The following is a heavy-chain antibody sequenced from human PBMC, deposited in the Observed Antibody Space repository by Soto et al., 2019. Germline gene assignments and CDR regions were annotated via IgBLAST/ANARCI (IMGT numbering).Heavy chain of an antibody. J-gene: IGHJ6*02. CDR1: GFTFSGSA. CDR3: TSDTARVYYGMDV. V-gene: IGHV3-73*02. Sequence: EVQLVESGGGVVQPGGSLKLSCAASGFTFSGSAMHWVRQASGKGLEWVGRIRSKANSYATAYAASVKGRFTISRDDSKNTAYLQMNSLKTEDTAVYYCTSDTARVYYGMDVWGQGTTVTVSS. D-gene: IGHD5-18*01. CDR2: IRSKANSYAT.